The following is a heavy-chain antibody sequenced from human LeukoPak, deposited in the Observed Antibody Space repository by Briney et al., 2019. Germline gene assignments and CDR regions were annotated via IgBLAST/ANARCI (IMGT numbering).Heavy chain of an antibody. V-gene: IGHV3-7*01. CDR3: ARDSSQQLAFYYYYYMDV. J-gene: IGHJ6*03. D-gene: IGHD6-13*01. Sequence: GGSLRLSCAASGFTFSSYWMSWVRQAPGKGLEWVANIKQDGSEKYYVDSVKGRFTISRDNAKNSLYLQMNSLRAEDTAVYYCARDSSQQLAFYYYYYMDVWGKGTTVTVSS. CDR2: IKQDGSEK. CDR1: GFTFSSYW.